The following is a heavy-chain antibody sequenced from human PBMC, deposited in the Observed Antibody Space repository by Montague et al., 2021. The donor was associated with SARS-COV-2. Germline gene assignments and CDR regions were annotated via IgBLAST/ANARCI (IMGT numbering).Heavy chain of an antibody. D-gene: IGHD1-1*01. J-gene: IGHJ6*02. V-gene: IGHV6-1*01. CDR3: TSGREGNYNVMGV. CDR1: GDSASSHSAT. Sequence: CAISGDSASSHSATWNWVRQSPSRGLEWLGRTYYRSKWYNDYAVSVRGRVTINPDTSKNQFSLQLNSVTPEDTAIYYCTSGREGNYNVMGVWGQGTTATVSS. CDR2: TYYRSKWYN.